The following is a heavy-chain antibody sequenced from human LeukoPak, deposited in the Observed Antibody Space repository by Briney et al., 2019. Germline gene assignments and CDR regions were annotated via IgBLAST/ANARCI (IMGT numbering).Heavy chain of an antibody. CDR1: GFTFTNYG. D-gene: IGHD1-7*01. J-gene: IGHJ4*02. V-gene: IGHV3-33*01. Sequence: PGGSLRLSCAASGFTFTNYGMHWVRQAPGKGLEWVAVIWYDGSNQYYADSVKGRFTISRDNSKNTLYLQMNSLRAEDTAVYYCSANFGFWGQGTLVTVSS. CDR3: SANFGF. CDR2: IWYDGSNQ.